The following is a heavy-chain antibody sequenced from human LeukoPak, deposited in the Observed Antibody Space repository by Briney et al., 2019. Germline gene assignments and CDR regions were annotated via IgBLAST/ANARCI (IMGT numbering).Heavy chain of an antibody. J-gene: IGHJ4*02. Sequence: GGSLRLSCAASGFTFSNYAMSWVRQAPGKGLECVSPISGSGGSTYYAVSVRGRFTVSRDNSKNTLFLQMDSLRAEDTAVYYCARIAVADAKDYWGQGTLVTVSS. CDR1: GFTFSNYA. V-gene: IGHV3-23*01. CDR2: ISGSGGST. CDR3: ARIAVADAKDY. D-gene: IGHD6-19*01.